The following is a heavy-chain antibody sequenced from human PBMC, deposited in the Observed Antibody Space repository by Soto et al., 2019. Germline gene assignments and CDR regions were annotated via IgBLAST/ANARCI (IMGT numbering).Heavy chain of an antibody. J-gene: IGHJ6*02. D-gene: IGHD1-1*01. CDR3: ARLTTGTYYYYYGMDV. V-gene: IGHV5-10-1*01. Sequence: PGESLKISCKGSGYGFTSYWISWVRQMPGKGLEWMGRIDPSDSYTNYSPSFQGHVTISADKSISTAYLQWSSLKASDTAMYYCARLTTGTYYYYYGMDVWGQGTTVTVSS. CDR2: IDPSDSYT. CDR1: GYGFTSYW.